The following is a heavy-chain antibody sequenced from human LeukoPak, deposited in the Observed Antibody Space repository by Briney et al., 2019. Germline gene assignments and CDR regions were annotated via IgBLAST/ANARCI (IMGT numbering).Heavy chain of an antibody. CDR2: ISTDGSRI. D-gene: IGHD6-19*01. V-gene: IGHV3-64*02. CDR1: GFTFRDYA. Sequence: GGSLRLSCAASGFTFRDYAMYWVRQAPGKGLEYVSVISTDGSRIYYADSVKGGFTISRDNSKNTLYLQMGSLRAEDMAFYYCTRGVAISTSGWYDTFDYWGQGALVTVSS. J-gene: IGHJ4*02. CDR3: TRGVAISTSGWYDTFDY.